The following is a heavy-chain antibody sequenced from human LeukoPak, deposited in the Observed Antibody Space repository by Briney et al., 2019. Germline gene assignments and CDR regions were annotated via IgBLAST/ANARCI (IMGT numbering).Heavy chain of an antibody. Sequence: GGSLRLSCAASGFTFSDYYMSWIRQAPGKGLEWVSYISSSGSTIYYADSVKGRFTISRDNAKNSLYLQMNSLRAEDTAVYYCARAVATGYNWFDPWGQGTLVTVSS. D-gene: IGHD5-12*01. J-gene: IGHJ5*02. CDR3: ARAVATGYNWFDP. CDR2: ISSSGSTI. V-gene: IGHV3-11*04. CDR1: GFTFSDYY.